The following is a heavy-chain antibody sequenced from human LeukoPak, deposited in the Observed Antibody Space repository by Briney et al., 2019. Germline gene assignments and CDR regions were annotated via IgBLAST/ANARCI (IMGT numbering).Heavy chain of an antibody. Sequence: GGSLPLSRAASGFTLSTYEVIWARPPPGGGLEWWSYISSSGSTKYYPAYMKGRFTISEANAKKSLYLQRNSLRAEDTADYYGARDWYNCRVPSGDFDIWGQGTMVTVSS. V-gene: IGHV3-48*03. J-gene: IGHJ3*02. CDR1: GFTLSTYE. D-gene: IGHD1-1*01. CDR3: ARDWYNCRVPSGDFDI. CDR2: ISSSGSTK.